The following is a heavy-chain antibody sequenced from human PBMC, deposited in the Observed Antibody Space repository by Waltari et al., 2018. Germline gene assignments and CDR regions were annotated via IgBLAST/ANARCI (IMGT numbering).Heavy chain of an antibody. J-gene: IGHJ4*02. D-gene: IGHD3-10*01. CDR2: IYYSGST. V-gene: IGHV4-39*07. CDR3: AREGLNRSYYLFDQ. Sequence: QLQLPESGPGLVKPSETLSLTCSASGRSITTLEYYWAWIRQPPGKGPEWIGSIYYSGSTYYNPSLKSRVTLSVDTSKNQFSLMLNSVTAADTAVYFCAREGLNRSYYLFDQWGQGTLVTVSS. CDR1: GRSITTLEYY.